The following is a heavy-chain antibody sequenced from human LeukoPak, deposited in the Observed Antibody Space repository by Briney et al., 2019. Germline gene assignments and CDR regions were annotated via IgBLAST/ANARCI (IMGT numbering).Heavy chain of an antibody. V-gene: IGHV1-69*05. D-gene: IGHD6-13*01. CDR3: ARPGGDSSSWYGQFDY. CDR2: IIPIFGTA. J-gene: IGHJ4*02. Sequence: SVKVSCKASGGTFSSYAISWVRQAPGQGLEWMGRIIPIFGTANYAQKFQGRVTITTDESTSTAYIELSSLRSEDTAVYYCARPGGDSSSWYGQFDYWGQGTLVTVSS. CDR1: GGTFSSYA.